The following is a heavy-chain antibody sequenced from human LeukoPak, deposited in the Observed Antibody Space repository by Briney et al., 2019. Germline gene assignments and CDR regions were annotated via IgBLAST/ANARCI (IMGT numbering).Heavy chain of an antibody. J-gene: IGHJ4*02. CDR2: ISDDGSSK. Sequence: GGSLRLSCAASGFTFSTYGMHWVRQAPGKGLEWVAVISDDGSSKYYADSVRGRFTISRDNSKNTLYLQMNSLRAEDTAVHYCAKDSSSGWYGDYFDYWGQGILVTVSS. CDR3: AKDSSSGWYGDYFDY. V-gene: IGHV3-30*18. D-gene: IGHD6-19*01. CDR1: GFTFSTYG.